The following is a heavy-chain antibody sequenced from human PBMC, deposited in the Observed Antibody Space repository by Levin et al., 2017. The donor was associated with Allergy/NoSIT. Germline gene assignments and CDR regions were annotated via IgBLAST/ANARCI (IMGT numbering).Heavy chain of an antibody. CDR3: AREGGAGTYKGFDY. CDR1: GGSISSSNW. D-gene: IGHD3-10*01. Sequence: RSQTLSLTCAVSGGSISSSNWWIWVRQPPGKGLEWIGEIYHSGSTNYNPSLKSRVTMSVDKSKNQFSLKLSSVTAADTAVYYCAREGGAGTYKGFDYWGQGTLVTVS. J-gene: IGHJ4*02. CDR2: IYHSGST. V-gene: IGHV4-4*02.